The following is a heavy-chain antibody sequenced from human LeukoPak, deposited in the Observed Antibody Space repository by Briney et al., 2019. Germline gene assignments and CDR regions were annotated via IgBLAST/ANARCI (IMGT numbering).Heavy chain of an antibody. CDR2: IYSGGST. Sequence: PGGSLRLSCAASGFMVSSNYMNWVRQAPGKGLEWVSVIYSGGSTYYPDSVKGRFTISRDNSKNTVYLQMNSLRAEDTAVYYCARDSDTETGWYYYGMDVWGQGTTVTVSS. J-gene: IGHJ6*02. V-gene: IGHV3-53*01. D-gene: IGHD2-8*02. CDR3: ARDSDTETGWYYYGMDV. CDR1: GFMVSSNY.